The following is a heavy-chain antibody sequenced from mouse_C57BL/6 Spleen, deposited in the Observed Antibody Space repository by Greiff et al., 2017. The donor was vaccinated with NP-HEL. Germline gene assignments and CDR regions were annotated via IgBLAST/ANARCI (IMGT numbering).Heavy chain of an antibody. CDR3: ARWRSAPDYAMDY. V-gene: IGHV1-72*01. CDR1: GYTFTSYW. CDR2: IDPNSGGT. J-gene: IGHJ4*01. Sequence: VQLQQSGAELVKPGASVKLSCKASGYTFTSYWMHWVKLRPGRGLEWIGRIDPNSGGTKYNEKFKSKATLTVDKPSSTAYMQLSSLTSEDSAVYYCARWRSAPDYAMDYWGQGTSVTVSS.